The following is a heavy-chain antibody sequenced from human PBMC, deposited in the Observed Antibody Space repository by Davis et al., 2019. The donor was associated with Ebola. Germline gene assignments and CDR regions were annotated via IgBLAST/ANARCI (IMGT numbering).Heavy chain of an antibody. CDR2: IIPLFGTA. CDR1: GGTFSFYA. V-gene: IGHV1-69*06. D-gene: IGHD1-20*01. Sequence: SVKVSCKASGGTFSFYAISWVRQAPGQGLEWMGGIIPLFGTANYAQKFQGRVTITADKSTSTAYMELSSLRSEDTAVYYCAREGVNWNDGDYWGQGTLVTVSS. J-gene: IGHJ4*02. CDR3: AREGVNWNDGDY.